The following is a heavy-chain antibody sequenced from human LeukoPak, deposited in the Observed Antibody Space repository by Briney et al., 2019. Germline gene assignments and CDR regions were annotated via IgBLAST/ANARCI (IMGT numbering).Heavy chain of an antibody. Sequence: ASVKVSCKTSGYTFSSYTITWVRQPPGQGLQWMGWINTNTGNPTYAQGFTGRYVFSLDTSVSTAYLQISGLTADDTAVYFCGRDPRLGIRGYTYGYIEYWGQGTLVTVSS. J-gene: IGHJ4*02. CDR2: INTNTGNP. V-gene: IGHV7-4-1*02. D-gene: IGHD5-18*01. CDR1: GYTFSSYT. CDR3: GRDPRLGIRGYTYGYIEY.